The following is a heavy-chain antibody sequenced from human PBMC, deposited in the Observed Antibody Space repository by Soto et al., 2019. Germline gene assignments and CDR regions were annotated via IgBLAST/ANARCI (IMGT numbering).Heavy chain of an antibody. CDR1: GYSFTRYG. Sequence: QVQLVQSGNEVKKPGASVNVSCKASGYSFTRYGISWVRQAPGQGLEWMGWISGYNGKTKYAQKLQCRVSMTTDTSTSTAYMELRSLGSDDTAVYYCAREGDRPYYYYGMDVWGQGTTVTVSS. CDR3: AREGDRPYYYYGMDV. J-gene: IGHJ6*02. V-gene: IGHV1-18*01. CDR2: ISGYNGKT. D-gene: IGHD3-16*01.